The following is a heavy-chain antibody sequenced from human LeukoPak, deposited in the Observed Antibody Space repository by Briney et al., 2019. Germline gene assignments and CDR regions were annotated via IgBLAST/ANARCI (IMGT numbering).Heavy chain of an antibody. CDR2: IKRDGSDK. V-gene: IGHV3-7*01. D-gene: IGHD1-26*01. Sequence: GGSLRLSCAASGFTFSSYWMSWVRQAPGKGLEWVANIKRDGSDKYYVDSVRGRFTISRHNAKNSLYLQMNSLSAGDTAVYYCARDGYYIVVYWGQGTLVTVSS. J-gene: IGHJ4*02. CDR1: GFTFSSYW. CDR3: ARDGYYIVVY.